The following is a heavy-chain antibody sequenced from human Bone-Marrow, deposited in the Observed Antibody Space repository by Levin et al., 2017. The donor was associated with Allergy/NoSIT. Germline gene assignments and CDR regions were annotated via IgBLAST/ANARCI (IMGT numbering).Heavy chain of an antibody. CDR2: ISYDGSNK. CDR1: GFTFSSYA. J-gene: IGHJ4*02. V-gene: IGHV3-30-3*01. Sequence: GGSLRLSCAASGFTFSSYAMHWVRQAPGKGLEWVAVISYDGSNKYYADSVKGRFTISRDNSKNTLYLQMNSLRAEDTAVYYCARVGKITMVRGALFDYWGQGTLVTVSS. D-gene: IGHD3-10*01. CDR3: ARVGKITMVRGALFDY.